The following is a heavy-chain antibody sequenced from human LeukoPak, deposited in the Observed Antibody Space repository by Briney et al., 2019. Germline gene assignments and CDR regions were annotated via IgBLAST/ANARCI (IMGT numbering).Heavy chain of an antibody. J-gene: IGHJ5*01. V-gene: IGHV4-59*02. Sequence: SETLSLTCTVSGGSVTKYYWHWIRQALGKGLEWIGFIFHTGITNYNPSLKSRVTISVDTSKNQFSLKLTSVTAADTAVYFCARDLFPINWFESWGQGTLVTVSS. D-gene: IGHD2-2*02. CDR3: ARDLFPINWFES. CDR1: GGSVTKYY. CDR2: IFHTGIT.